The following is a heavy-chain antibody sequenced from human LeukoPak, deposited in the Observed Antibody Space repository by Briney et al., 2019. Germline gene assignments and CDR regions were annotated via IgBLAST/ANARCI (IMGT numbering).Heavy chain of an antibody. V-gene: IGHV4-61*02. D-gene: IGHD3-10*01. CDR3: ARHARGHGGGSGLFDY. CDR2: IYTSGST. Sequence: KPSETLSLTCTVSGGSISSGSYYWSWIRQPAGKGLEWIGRIYTSGSTNYNPSLKSRVTISVDTSKNQFSLKLSSVTAADTAVYYCARHARGHGGGSGLFDYWGQGTLVTVSS. J-gene: IGHJ4*02. CDR1: GGSISSGSYY.